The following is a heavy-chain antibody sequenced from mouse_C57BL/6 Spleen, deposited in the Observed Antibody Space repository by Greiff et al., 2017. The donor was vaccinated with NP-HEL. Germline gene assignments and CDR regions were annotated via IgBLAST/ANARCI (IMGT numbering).Heavy chain of an antibody. D-gene: IGHD1-1*01. CDR1: GYSFTGYW. V-gene: IGHV1-9*01. CDR2: ILPGSGST. Sequence: LQQSGASVKLSCTATGYSFTGYWIAWVKQWPGHGLEWLGEILPGSGSTNYNEKFKGKATFTADTSSNTAYMQLSSLTTEDSAIYYGARRPLSTSVDYWGQGTTLTVSS. J-gene: IGHJ2*01. CDR3: ARRPLSTSVDY.